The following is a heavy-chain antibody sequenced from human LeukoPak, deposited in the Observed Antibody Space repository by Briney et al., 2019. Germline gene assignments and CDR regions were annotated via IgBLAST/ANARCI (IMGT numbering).Heavy chain of an antibody. V-gene: IGHV1-69*05. CDR3: ARDLYYDSSGYYNYYYYMDV. D-gene: IGHD3-22*01. J-gene: IGHJ6*03. Sequence: ASVKVSCKASGCTFSSYAISWVRQAPGQGLEWIGGIIPIFGTANYAQKFQGRVTITTDESTSTAYMELSSLRSEDTAVYYCARDLYYDSSGYYNYYYYMDVWGKGTTVTVSS. CDR2: IIPIFGTA. CDR1: GCTFSSYA.